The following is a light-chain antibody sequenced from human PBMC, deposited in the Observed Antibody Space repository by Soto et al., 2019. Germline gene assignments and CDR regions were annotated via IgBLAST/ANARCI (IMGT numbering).Light chain of an antibody. Sequence: EIVLTQSPGTLSLSPGERATLSCRASQSVSSSYLAWYQQKPGQAPSLLIYGASSRATGIPDRFSGSGSRTDFTLTISRLEPEDLAEYYCQQYGSSPFTCGPGTKVDIK. CDR3: QQYGSSPFT. J-gene: IGKJ3*01. CDR1: QSVSSSY. V-gene: IGKV3-20*01. CDR2: GAS.